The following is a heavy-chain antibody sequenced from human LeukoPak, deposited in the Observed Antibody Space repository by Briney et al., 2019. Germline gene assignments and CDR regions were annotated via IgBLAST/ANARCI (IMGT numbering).Heavy chain of an antibody. CDR1: GYTFTSYG. V-gene: IGHV1-18*01. CDR3: ARVLLWFGESALDY. J-gene: IGHJ4*02. CDR2: ISAYNGNT. D-gene: IGHD3-10*01. Sequence: VKVSCKASGYTFTSYGISWVRQAPGQGLEWMGWISAYNGNTNYAQKLQGRVTMTTDTSTSTAYMELRSLRSDDTAVYYCARVLLWFGESALDYWGQGTLVTVSS.